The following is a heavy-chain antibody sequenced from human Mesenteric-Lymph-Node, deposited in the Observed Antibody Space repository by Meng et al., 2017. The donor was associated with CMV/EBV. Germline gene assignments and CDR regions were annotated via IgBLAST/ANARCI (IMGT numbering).Heavy chain of an antibody. D-gene: IGHD2-15*01. CDR2: INHSGVP. J-gene: IGHJ4*02. Sequence: HVQLQLCLAALSKPPQTLSLTCAVYGGSFSGYYWSWIRQPPGKGLEWIGEINHSGVPNYNPSLKSRVTISLDRSKNQFSLKLGSVTAEDTAVYYCARGSDIPVNNYWGQGTLVTVSS. CDR1: GGSFSGYY. CDR3: ARGSDIPVNNY. V-gene: IGHV4-34*01.